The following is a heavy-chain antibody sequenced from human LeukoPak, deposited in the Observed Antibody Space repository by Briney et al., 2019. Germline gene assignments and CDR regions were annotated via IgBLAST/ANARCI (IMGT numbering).Heavy chain of an antibody. Sequence: GASVKVSCKASGYTFTSYDINWVRQATGQGLEWMGWMNPNSGSTSYAQKFQGRVTMTRDTSTSTVYMELSSLRSEDTAVYYCARAGYSSSWYYYYYYYGMDVWGQGTTVTVSS. CDR2: MNPNSGST. D-gene: IGHD6-13*01. CDR1: GYTFTSYD. CDR3: ARAGYSSSWYYYYYYYGMDV. J-gene: IGHJ6*02. V-gene: IGHV1-8*01.